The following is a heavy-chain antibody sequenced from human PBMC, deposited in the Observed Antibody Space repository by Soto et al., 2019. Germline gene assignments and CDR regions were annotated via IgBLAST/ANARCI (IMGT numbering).Heavy chain of an antibody. D-gene: IGHD3-22*01. J-gene: IGHJ4*02. Sequence: GGSLRLSCAASGFTFSSYGMHWVRQAPGKWLEWVAVIWYDGSNKYYADSVKGRFTISRDNSKNTLYLQMNSLRAEDTAVYYCARDKTYDSSGYYPDYWGQGXLVTVYS. CDR1: GFTFSSYG. CDR2: IWYDGSNK. CDR3: ARDKTYDSSGYYPDY. V-gene: IGHV3-33*01.